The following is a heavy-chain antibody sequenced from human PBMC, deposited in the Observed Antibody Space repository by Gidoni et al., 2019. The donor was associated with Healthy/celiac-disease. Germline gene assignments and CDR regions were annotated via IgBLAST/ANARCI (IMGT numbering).Heavy chain of an antibody. Sequence: EVPLLESGGGLVQTGGSLRLSCAASGCTFSSSAMRWVRQAPGKGLEWVSASSGSGGSTYYADSVKGRFTISRDNSKNTLYLQMNSLRAEDTAVYYCAKRIRTVRLRYFDWCFDYWGQGTLVTVSS. D-gene: IGHD3-9*01. CDR1: GCTFSSSA. J-gene: IGHJ4*02. CDR3: AKRIRTVRLRYFDWCFDY. V-gene: IGHV3-23*01. CDR2: SSGSGGST.